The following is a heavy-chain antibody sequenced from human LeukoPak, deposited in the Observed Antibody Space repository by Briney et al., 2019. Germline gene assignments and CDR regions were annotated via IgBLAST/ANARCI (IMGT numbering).Heavy chain of an antibody. J-gene: IGHJ4*02. V-gene: IGHV5-51*01. D-gene: IGHD6-19*01. CDR1: GYSFTTYW. Sequence: GESLKISCKASGYSFTTYWIAWVRQMPGKGLKWMGMIYPGDSDTRYSPSFQGQVTISADKSISTAYLQWSSLKASDTAMYYCARLLEGVAGTWGYWGQGTLVTVS. CDR2: IYPGDSDT. CDR3: ARLLEGVAGTWGY.